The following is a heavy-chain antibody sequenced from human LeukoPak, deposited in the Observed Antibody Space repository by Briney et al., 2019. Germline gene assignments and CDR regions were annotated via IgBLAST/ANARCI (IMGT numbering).Heavy chain of an antibody. Sequence: PGGSLRLSCAASGFTFSSYSMNWVRQAPGKWLEWVSYTSSSSDPIYYADSVKGRFTISRDNAKNSLYLKMNSLRAEDTAVYYCARAYGGNPFDYWGQGTLVSVSS. CDR2: TSSSSDPI. V-gene: IGHV3-48*01. CDR3: ARAYGGNPFDY. CDR1: GFTFSSYS. J-gene: IGHJ4*02. D-gene: IGHD4-23*01.